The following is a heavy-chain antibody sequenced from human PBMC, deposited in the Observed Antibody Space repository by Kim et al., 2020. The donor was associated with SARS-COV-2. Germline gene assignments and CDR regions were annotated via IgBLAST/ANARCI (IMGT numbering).Heavy chain of an antibody. CDR1: GFTFSSYA. J-gene: IGHJ6*01. Sequence: GGSLRLSCAASGFTFSSYAMHWVRQAPGKGLEWVAVISYDGSNKYYADSVKGRFTISRDNSKNTLYLQMNSLRAEDTAVYYCARDVSLSEWLRRWKYYGMDVWGQGTTVTVS. CDR3: ARDVSLSEWLRRWKYYGMDV. V-gene: IGHV3-30*04. D-gene: IGHD5-12*01. CDR2: ISYDGSNK.